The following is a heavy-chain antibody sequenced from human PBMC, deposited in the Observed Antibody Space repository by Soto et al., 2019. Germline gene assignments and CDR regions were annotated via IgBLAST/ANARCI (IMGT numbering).Heavy chain of an antibody. Sequence: PSQTLSRTCAISGDRVSSNSAAWNWIRQSPSRGLEWLGRTYYRSKWYNDYAVSVKSRITINPDTSKNQFSLQLNSVTPEDTAVYYCARVPLIAARFTFDYWGQGTLVTVSS. CDR3: ARVPLIAARFTFDY. D-gene: IGHD6-6*01. J-gene: IGHJ4*02. CDR1: GDRVSSNSAA. CDR2: TYYRSKWYN. V-gene: IGHV6-1*01.